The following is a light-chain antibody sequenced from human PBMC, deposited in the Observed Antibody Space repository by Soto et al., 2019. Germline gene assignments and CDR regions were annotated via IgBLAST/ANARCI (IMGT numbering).Light chain of an antibody. Sequence: QSVVAQPASVSGSPGQSITISCTGTSSDVGAYNSVSWYQQHPHRAPQVIIYKGTQRPSGVSNRFSGSTSGNAASLTISALQTDDEADYCCCSSAPEITYVCGTGTKVTVL. J-gene: IGLJ1*01. CDR2: KGT. CDR1: SSDVGAYNS. V-gene: IGLV2-23*01. CDR3: CSSAPEITYV.